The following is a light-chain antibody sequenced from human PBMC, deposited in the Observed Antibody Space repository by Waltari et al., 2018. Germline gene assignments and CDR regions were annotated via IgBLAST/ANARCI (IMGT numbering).Light chain of an antibody. Sequence: DIQMTQSPSTLSASVGDRVTITCRASQSISSWLAWYQQKPGKAPKLLIYKASSFESGVPSRFSGSGSGTEFTLTINSLQPDDLANYYCQQYNNFPWTFGQGTKVEIK. CDR2: KAS. CDR1: QSISSW. J-gene: IGKJ1*01. V-gene: IGKV1-5*03. CDR3: QQYNNFPWT.